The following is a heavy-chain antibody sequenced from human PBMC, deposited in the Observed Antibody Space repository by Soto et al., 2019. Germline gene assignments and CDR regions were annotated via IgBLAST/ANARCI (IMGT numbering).Heavy chain of an antibody. CDR1: GFPFNTFG. Sequence: PGGSLRLSCAASGFPFNTFGMHWVRQASGKGLEWVGRIRSKANSYATAYAASVKGRFTISRDDSKNTAYLQMNSLKTEDTAVYYCTVGYSYGYAFDIWGQGTMVTVSS. V-gene: IGHV3-73*01. CDR3: TVGYSYGYAFDI. CDR2: IRSKANSYAT. D-gene: IGHD5-18*01. J-gene: IGHJ3*02.